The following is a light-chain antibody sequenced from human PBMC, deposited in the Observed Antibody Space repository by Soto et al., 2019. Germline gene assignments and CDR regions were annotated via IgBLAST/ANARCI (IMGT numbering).Light chain of an antibody. CDR1: QSFLYSSNNKNY. CDR3: QQYYSTPLT. Sequence: DIVMTQSPDSLAVSLGERSTINCKSSQSFLYSSNNKNYLTWYQQKPGHPPKRLIYWASTRESGVPDRFSGSGSGTDFTLTISSLQAEDVAVYYCQQYYSTPLTFGGGTKVDI. V-gene: IGKV4-1*01. CDR2: WAS. J-gene: IGKJ4*01.